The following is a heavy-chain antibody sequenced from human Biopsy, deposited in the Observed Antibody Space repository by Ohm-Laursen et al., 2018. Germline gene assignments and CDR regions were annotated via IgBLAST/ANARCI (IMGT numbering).Heavy chain of an antibody. J-gene: IGHJ3*01. CDR1: GGDINNYY. Sequence: SQTLSLTCNVSGGDINNYYWSWIRQPAGKGLEWIGRIYPGGSTNYNPSLKSRVTMSVDTSTKQLPLRLRSVTAADTAMYYCASVVLGPTNDAFDLWGQGTMVVVSS. CDR3: ASVVLGPTNDAFDL. CDR2: IYPGGST. V-gene: IGHV4-4*07. D-gene: IGHD3-22*01.